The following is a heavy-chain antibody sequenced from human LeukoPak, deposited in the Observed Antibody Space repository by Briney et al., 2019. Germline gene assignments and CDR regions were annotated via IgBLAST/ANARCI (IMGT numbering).Heavy chain of an antibody. CDR1: GYIFTGHF. D-gene: IGHD1-1*01. Sequence: ASVKVSCKTSGYIFTGHFIHWVRQAPEQGLEWMGLINPSTGGTEYAQKFQGRVTMTRDTSTNTAYMDLSGLTFDDTAIYYCARETLCTGLVDYWGQGTLVTVSS. CDR3: ARETLCTGLVDY. J-gene: IGHJ4*02. V-gene: IGHV1-2*02. CDR2: INPSTGGT.